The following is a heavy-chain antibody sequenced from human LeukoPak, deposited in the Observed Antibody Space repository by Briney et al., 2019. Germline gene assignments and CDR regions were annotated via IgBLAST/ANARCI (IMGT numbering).Heavy chain of an antibody. CDR2: INRSGST. J-gene: IGHJ4*02. D-gene: IGHD3-3*01. CDR3: AGGHGITIFGVVIIVGYFDY. V-gene: IGHV4-34*01. CDR1: GGSFSGYY. Sequence: SETLSLTCAVYGGSFSGYYWSWIRQPPGKGLKWIGEINRSGSTNYNPSLKSRVTISVDTSKNQFSLKLSSVTAADTAVYYCAGGHGITIFGVVIIVGYFDYWGQGTLVTVSS.